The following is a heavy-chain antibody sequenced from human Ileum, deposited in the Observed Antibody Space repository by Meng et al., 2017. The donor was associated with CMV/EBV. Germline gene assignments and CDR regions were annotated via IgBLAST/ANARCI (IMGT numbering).Heavy chain of an antibody. D-gene: IGHD6-13*01. Sequence: VQLMEAGGGVGEHGGSLRLSCAASEFIFSKDWMHWVRQVPGKGLMWVSGISGDGRSTRYADSVKGRFTISRDNAKNTLHLQMNSLRVEDRAVYYCATAGQYRLDNWGHGTLVTVSS. V-gene: IGHV3-74*02. CDR1: EFIFSKDW. J-gene: IGHJ4*01. CDR2: ISGDGRST. CDR3: ATAGQYRLDN.